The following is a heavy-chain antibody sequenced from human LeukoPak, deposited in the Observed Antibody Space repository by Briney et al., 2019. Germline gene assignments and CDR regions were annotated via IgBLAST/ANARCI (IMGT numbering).Heavy chain of an antibody. CDR2: IYTSGST. Sequence: ASETLSLTCTVSGGSISSYYWSWIRQPAGKGLEWIGRIYTSGSTNYNPSLKSRVTISVDTSKNQFSLKLSSVTAADTAVYYCARVGYGYSSSHFDYWGQGTLVTVSS. J-gene: IGHJ4*02. CDR1: GGSISSYY. CDR3: ARVGYGYSSSHFDY. V-gene: IGHV4-4*07. D-gene: IGHD6-6*01.